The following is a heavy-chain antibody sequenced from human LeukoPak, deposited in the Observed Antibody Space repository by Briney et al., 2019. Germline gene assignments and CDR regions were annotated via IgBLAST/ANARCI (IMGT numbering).Heavy chain of an antibody. CDR3: AKDTFRRPYTGSQSH. CDR1: GFTFSSYE. D-gene: IGHD1-26*01. J-gene: IGHJ4*02. CDR2: ISGSGGST. V-gene: IGHV3-23*01. Sequence: PGGSLRLSCAASGFTFSSYEMNWVRQAPGKGLEWVSAISGSGGSTYYADSVKGRFTISRDNSKNTLYLQINSLRADDTAVYYCAKDTFRRPYTGSQSHWGQGTLVTVSS.